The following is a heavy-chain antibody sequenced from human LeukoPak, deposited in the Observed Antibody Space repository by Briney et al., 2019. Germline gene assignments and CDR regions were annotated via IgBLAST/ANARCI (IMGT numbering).Heavy chain of an antibody. Sequence: PGGSLRLSCAASGFTFSSYAMHWVRQAPGEGLEWVAVISYDGSNKYYADSVKGRFTISRDNSKNTLYLQMNSLRAEDTAVYYCARDHSSSWYTHYYYYYMDVWGKGTTVTVSS. D-gene: IGHD6-13*01. CDR3: ARDHSSSWYTHYYYYYMDV. V-gene: IGHV3-30*04. J-gene: IGHJ6*03. CDR1: GFTFSSYA. CDR2: ISYDGSNK.